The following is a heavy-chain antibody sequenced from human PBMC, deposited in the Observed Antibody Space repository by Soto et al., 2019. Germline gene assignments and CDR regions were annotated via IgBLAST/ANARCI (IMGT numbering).Heavy chain of an antibody. CDR3: ARDRGMGSYCCAMDV. J-gene: IGHJ6*02. V-gene: IGHV3-33*05. D-gene: IGHD3-10*01. CDR1: GFIFSGYG. Sequence: QLVESGGGVVQPGRSLRLSCSASGFIFSGYGMHWVRQAPGKGLEWVAVISYDETNKYYADSVKGRFTISRDNSKNTVFLQASSLRDDDTGVYYCARDRGMGSYCCAMDVGGQGTTVTVSS. CDR2: ISYDETNK.